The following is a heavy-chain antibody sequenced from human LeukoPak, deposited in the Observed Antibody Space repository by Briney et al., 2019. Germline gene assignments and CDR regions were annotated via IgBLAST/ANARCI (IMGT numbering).Heavy chain of an antibody. CDR3: ARDFTGWELPNRFDP. D-gene: IGHD1-26*01. Sequence: GGSLRLSCASSGFTFSSYWMTGVRQAPAKGLEGVASISEGENEKYYVDSVKGRFTISRDNGKNSLYLQINNLRAEDTAVYFCARDFTGWELPNRFDPWGQGTLVTVSS. J-gene: IGHJ5*02. CDR1: GFTFSSYW. CDR2: ISEGENEK. V-gene: IGHV3-7*01.